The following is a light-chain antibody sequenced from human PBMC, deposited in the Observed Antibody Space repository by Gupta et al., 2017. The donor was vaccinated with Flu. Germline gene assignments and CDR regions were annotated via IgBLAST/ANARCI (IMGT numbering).Light chain of an antibody. Sequence: EIVMTHSPRCLPVTPGEPASISCRSSQSLRHSNGYQYLDWYLQKPGQAQQLLTYLGSNRYSGDTDRSPDNRPGKDVPLKISLGEKEEIGGYQFMQARQTPLHIFGQGTKL. CDR2: LGS. CDR1: QSLRHSNGYQY. CDR3: MQARQTPLHI. J-gene: IGKJ2*01. V-gene: IGKV2-28*01.